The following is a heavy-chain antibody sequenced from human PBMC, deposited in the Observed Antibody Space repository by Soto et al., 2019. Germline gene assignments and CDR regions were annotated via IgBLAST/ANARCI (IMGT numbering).Heavy chain of an antibody. D-gene: IGHD5-18*01. CDR3: ARDGSGYSTD. CDR1: GFTFRNYW. CDR2: TNQDGRER. J-gene: IGHJ4*02. V-gene: IGHV3-7*01. Sequence: EVQLVESGGGLVQPGGSLRLSCVASGFTFRNYWMSWLRQAPGKGLEWVANTNQDGRERYSVDSVKGRFTIYRDNAKNSMHLQMNSLRAEDTAVYYCARDGSGYSTDWGQGTLVTVSS.